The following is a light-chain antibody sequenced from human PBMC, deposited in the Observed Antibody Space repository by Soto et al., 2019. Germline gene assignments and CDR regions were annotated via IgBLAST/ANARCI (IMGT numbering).Light chain of an antibody. V-gene: IGLV1-44*01. CDR3: SAWDDSLYLV. CDR1: NSNIGSHT. Sequence: QSVLTQPPSASGTPGQTITISCSGSNSNIGSHTVNWYQHLPGTAPKLLIYSNDQRPSGVPDRFSGSKSGTSASLAIYGLKSEDEADYYCSAWDDSLYLVFGEGTKLTVL. CDR2: SND. J-gene: IGLJ3*02.